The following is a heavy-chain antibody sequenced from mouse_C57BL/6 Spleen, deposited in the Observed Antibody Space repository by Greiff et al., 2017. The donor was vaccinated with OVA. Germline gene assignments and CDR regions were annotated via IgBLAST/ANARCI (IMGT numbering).Heavy chain of an antibody. CDR3: ASGVDGSSPFAY. CDR1: GFSLTSYG. Sequence: VQRVESGPGLVAPSQSLYITCTVSGFSLTSYGVDWVRQSPGQGLEWLGVIWGVGSTNYNSALTSRLSISKDNSKSQVFLKMNSLQTEDTAMYYWASGVDGSSPFAYWGQGTLVTVSA. J-gene: IGHJ3*01. D-gene: IGHD1-1*01. V-gene: IGHV2-6*01. CDR2: IWGVGST.